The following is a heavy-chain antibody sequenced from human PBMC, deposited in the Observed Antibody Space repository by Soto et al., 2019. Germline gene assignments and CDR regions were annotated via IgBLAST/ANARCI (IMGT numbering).Heavy chain of an antibody. CDR3: ARDGRPWLVRGVPYYYGMDV. J-gene: IGHJ6*02. V-gene: IGHV1-69*13. Sequence: ASVKVSCKASGGTFSSYAISWVRQAPGQGLEWMGGIIPIFGTANYAQKFQGRVTITADESTSTAYMELSSLRSEDTAVYYCARDGRPWLVRGVPYYYGMDVWGQGTTVTVSS. CDR2: IIPIFGTA. CDR1: GGTFSSYA. D-gene: IGHD3-10*01.